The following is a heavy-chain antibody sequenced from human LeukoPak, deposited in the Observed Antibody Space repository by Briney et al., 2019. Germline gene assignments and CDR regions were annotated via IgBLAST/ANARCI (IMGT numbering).Heavy chain of an antibody. J-gene: IGHJ4*02. CDR2: IYTSGST. V-gene: IGHV4-4*07. D-gene: IGHD3-3*01. CDR1: GGSISSYY. CDR3: ARDRLHLGVVISFDY. Sequence: SETLSLTCTVSGGSISSYYWSWIRQPAGKGLEWIGRIYTSGSTNYNPSLKSRVTMSVDTSKNQFSLKLSSVTAADTAVYYCARDRLHLGVVISFDYWGQGTLVTVSS.